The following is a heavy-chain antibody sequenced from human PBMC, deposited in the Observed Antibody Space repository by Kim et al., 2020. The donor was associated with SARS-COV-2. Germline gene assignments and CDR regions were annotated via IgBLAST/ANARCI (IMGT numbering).Heavy chain of an antibody. V-gene: IGHV6-1*01. CDR1: GDSVSSNSAA. D-gene: IGHD6-19*01. Sequence: SQTLSLTCAISGDSVSSNSAAWSWIRQSPSRGLEWLGRTYYRSKWYNDYAVSVKSRITINPDTSKNQFSLQLKSVTPEDTAVYYCARGSDSSAWYSYYYYGMDVWGQGTTVTVSS. J-gene: IGHJ6*02. CDR3: ARGSDSSAWYSYYYYGMDV. CDR2: TYYRSKWYN.